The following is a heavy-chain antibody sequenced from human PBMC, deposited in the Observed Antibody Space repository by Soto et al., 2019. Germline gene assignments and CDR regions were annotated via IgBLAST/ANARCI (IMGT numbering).Heavy chain of an antibody. Sequence: EVQLLESGGGLVQPGGSLRLSCAASGFTFSSYAMSWVRQAPGKGLEWVSAISGSGGSTYYADSVKGRFTISRDNSKNPLYLQMSSLRAEDTAVYYCAKDLGTYYDFWSGYYTIGYWGQGTLVTVSS. CDR1: GFTFSSYA. CDR3: AKDLGTYYDFWSGYYTIGY. V-gene: IGHV3-23*01. CDR2: ISGSGGST. D-gene: IGHD3-3*01. J-gene: IGHJ4*02.